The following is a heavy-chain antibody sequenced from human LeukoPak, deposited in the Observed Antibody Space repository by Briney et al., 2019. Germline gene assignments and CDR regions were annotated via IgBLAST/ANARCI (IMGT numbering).Heavy chain of an antibody. D-gene: IGHD3-3*01. Sequence: SETLSPTCAVYGGSFSGYYWSWIRQPPGKGLEWIGEINHSGSTNYNPSLKSRVTISLDTSKSQFSLKVRYVTAADTAVYYCVRGLNDSWTGENYWGQGTLVTVSS. V-gene: IGHV4-34*01. CDR1: GGSFSGYY. CDR2: INHSGST. CDR3: VRGLNDSWTGENY. J-gene: IGHJ4*02.